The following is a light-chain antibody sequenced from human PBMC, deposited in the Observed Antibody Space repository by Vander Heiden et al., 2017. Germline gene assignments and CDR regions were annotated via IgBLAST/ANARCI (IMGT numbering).Light chain of an antibody. CDR1: SSDVGGYNY. Sequence: QSALTQPASVSGSPGQSITISGTGTSSDVGGYNYVYWYQQHPGKAPKLMIYEVSNRPSGVSNRFSGSKSGNTASLTISGLQAEDEADYYCSSYTSSSTLYVFGTGTKVTVL. CDR2: EVS. CDR3: SSYTSSSTLYV. J-gene: IGLJ1*01. V-gene: IGLV2-14*01.